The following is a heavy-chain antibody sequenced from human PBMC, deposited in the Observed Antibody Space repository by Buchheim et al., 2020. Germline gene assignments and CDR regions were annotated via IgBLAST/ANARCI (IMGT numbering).Heavy chain of an antibody. Sequence: QVQLQESGPGLVEPSQTLSLTCSVSGVSLSGGGFYWTWIRQSPGTGLDWVGNIYYIRTTSYNPSLRSRATISVDTSKNQFFLKLNSVTAADTAVYYCARDGGNYYYYGMDVWGQGT. D-gene: IGHD3-3*01. J-gene: IGHJ6*02. CDR2: IYYIRTT. V-gene: IGHV4-31*03. CDR3: ARDGGNYYYYGMDV. CDR1: GVSLSGGGFY.